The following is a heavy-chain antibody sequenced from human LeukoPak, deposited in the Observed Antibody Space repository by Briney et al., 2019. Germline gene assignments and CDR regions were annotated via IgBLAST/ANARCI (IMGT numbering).Heavy chain of an antibody. Sequence: ASVKVSCKASGYTFTGYYKHWVRQAPGQGLEWMGRINPNSGGTNYAQKFQGRVTMTRDTSISTAYMELSRLRSDDPAAYYCARDSEGLLWFGETPPDAFDIWGKGKMVTVSS. J-gene: IGHJ3*02. CDR2: INPNSGGT. CDR1: GYTFTGYY. D-gene: IGHD3-10*01. V-gene: IGHV1-2*06. CDR3: ARDSEGLLWFGETPPDAFDI.